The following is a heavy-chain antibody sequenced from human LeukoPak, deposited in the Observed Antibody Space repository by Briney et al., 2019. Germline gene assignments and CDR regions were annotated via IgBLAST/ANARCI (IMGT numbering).Heavy chain of an antibody. CDR2: INHSGST. V-gene: IGHV4-34*01. CDR3: ARGTFGLPLDY. J-gene: IGHJ4*02. D-gene: IGHD3-10*01. CDR1: GGSFSGDY. Sequence: AETLSLTGAVYGGSFSGDYWSWIRQPPGKGLEWMGEINHSGSTNYNPSLKSRVTISVDTSKTQFSLKLSSVTAAATAVYYCARGTFGLPLDYWGQGTLVTVSS.